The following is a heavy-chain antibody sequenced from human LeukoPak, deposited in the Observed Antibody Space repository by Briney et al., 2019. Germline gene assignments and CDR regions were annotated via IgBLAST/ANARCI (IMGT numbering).Heavy chain of an antibody. CDR2: IYPGDSDT. D-gene: IGHD3-22*01. V-gene: IGHV5-51*01. CDR1: GYSFASYW. Sequence: GESLKISCKASGYSFASYWIGWVRQMPGTRLEWMGIIYPGDSDTRSSSSFQGPVTTSAARSVLPSYLQWSRLKASDTGMYYCARQSTGDSYDSSSYYSPFAVWGKGTTVTVSS. CDR3: ARQSTGDSYDSSSYYSPFAV. J-gene: IGHJ6*04.